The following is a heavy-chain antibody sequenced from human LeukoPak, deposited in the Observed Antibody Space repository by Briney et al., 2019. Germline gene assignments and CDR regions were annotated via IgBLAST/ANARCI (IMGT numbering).Heavy chain of an antibody. D-gene: IGHD6-19*01. CDR1: GYSFNSYW. J-gene: IGHJ5*02. CDR3: ARQIAVAGKGDWFDP. CDR2: IYPGDSDT. Sequence: GESLKISFKGSGYSFNSYWIGWVRQMPGKGPEWMGIIYPGDSDTRYSPSFQGQVTISADKSISTAYLQWSSLKASDTAMYYCARQIAVAGKGDWFDPWGQGTLVTVSS. V-gene: IGHV5-51*01.